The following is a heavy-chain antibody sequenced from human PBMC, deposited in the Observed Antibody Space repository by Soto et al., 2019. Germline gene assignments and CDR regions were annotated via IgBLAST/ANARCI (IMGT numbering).Heavy chain of an antibody. D-gene: IGHD2-15*01. CDR1: GSTFSSYD. V-gene: IGHV3-23*04. Sequence: VQLVESGGGLVQPGGSLRLSCAASGSTFSSYDMHWVRQAPGKGLEWVSTISGSGGDTYYAGSVKGRFTISRDNSKNTLYLQMSSLRAGDTAVFYCASRLFSRIYWGQGTLVTVSS. J-gene: IGHJ4*02. CDR2: ISGSGGDT. CDR3: ASRLFSRIY.